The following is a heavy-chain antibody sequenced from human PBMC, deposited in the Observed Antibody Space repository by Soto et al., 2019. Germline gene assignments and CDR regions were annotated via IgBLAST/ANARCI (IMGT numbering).Heavy chain of an antibody. CDR3: ATPRDCYGSSGSRYCFDC. V-gene: IGHV4-30-4*01. CDR2: IYYSGST. CDR1: GGSISSGDYY. D-gene: IGHD3-22*01. J-gene: IGHJ4*02. Sequence: QVQLQESGPGLVKPSQTLSLTCTVSGGSISSGDYYWSWIRQPPGKGLEWIGYIYYSGSTYYNPSLKSRVTSTVDTSKNHFSLKLSSVTAALSAVYYCATPRDCYGSSGSRYCFDCWGQGNLGTVSS.